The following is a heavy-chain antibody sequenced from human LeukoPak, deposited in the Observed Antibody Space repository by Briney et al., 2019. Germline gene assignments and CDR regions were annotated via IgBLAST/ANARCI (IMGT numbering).Heavy chain of an antibody. Sequence: GSLRLSCAASGFTFSSYEMNWVRQAPGKGLEWVSYISSSGSTIYYADSVKGRFTISRDNAKNSLYLQMNSLRAEDTAVYYCARGYYDFWSGYYTSSQTDWYFDLWGRGTLVTVSS. CDR2: ISSSGSTI. CDR3: ARGYYDFWSGYYTSSQTDWYFDL. D-gene: IGHD3-3*01. V-gene: IGHV3-48*03. J-gene: IGHJ2*01. CDR1: GFTFSSYE.